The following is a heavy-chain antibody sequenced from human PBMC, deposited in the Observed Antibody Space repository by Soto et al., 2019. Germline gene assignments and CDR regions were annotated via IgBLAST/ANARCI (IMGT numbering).Heavy chain of an antibody. CDR1: GFTFSDYY. V-gene: IGHV3-11*01. J-gene: IGHJ6*03. CDR2: ISSSGSTI. D-gene: IGHD1-7*01. Sequence: PGGSLRLSCAASGFTFSDYYMSWIRQAPGKGLEWVSYISSSGSTIYYADSVKGRFTISRDNAKNSLYLQMNSLRAEDTAVYYCARAHVELQSYYYYMDVWGKGTTVTVSS. CDR3: ARAHVELQSYYYYMDV.